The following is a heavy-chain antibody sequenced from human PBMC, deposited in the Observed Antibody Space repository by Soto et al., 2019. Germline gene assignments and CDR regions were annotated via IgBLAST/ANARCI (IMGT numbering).Heavy chain of an antibody. CDR2: IKQDGSEK. CDR1: GFTFSSYW. D-gene: IGHD3-3*01. CDR3: ARDSTYDSWSGYYQSYYYGMDV. Sequence: PGGSLRLSCAASGFTFSSYWMSWVRQAPGKGLEWVANIKQDGSEKYYVDSVKGRFTISRDNAKNSLYLQMNSLRAEDTAVYYCARDSTYDSWSGYYQSYYYGMDVWGQGTTVTVSS. J-gene: IGHJ6*02. V-gene: IGHV3-7*03.